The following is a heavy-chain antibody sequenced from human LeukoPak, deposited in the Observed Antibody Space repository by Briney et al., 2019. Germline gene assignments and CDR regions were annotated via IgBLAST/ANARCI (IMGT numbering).Heavy chain of an antibody. CDR1: GGSISSGDYY. J-gene: IGHJ6*02. Sequence: SETLSLTCTVSGGSISSGDYYWSWIRQPPGKGLEWIGYIYYSGSTYYNPSLKSRVTISVDTSKNQFSLKLSSVTAADAAVYYCARGTSAVWFGELRYGMDVWGQGTTVTVSS. CDR3: ARGTSAVWFGELRYGMDV. D-gene: IGHD3-10*01. CDR2: IYYSGST. V-gene: IGHV4-30-4*02.